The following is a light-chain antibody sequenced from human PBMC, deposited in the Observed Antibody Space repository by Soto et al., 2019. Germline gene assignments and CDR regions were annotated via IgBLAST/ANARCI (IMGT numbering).Light chain of an antibody. J-gene: IGLJ2*01. CDR2: NND. CDR1: SSNIGANP. CDR3: EAWIDRLYGAL. V-gene: IGLV1-44*01. Sequence: QSVLTQPPSASGTPGQRVTISCSGSSSNIGANPVNWYQQLPGTAPKLLIYNNDQRPSGVPDRFSASKSGTSASLAISGLRSEDEADYYCEAWIDRLYGALFGGATKLTVL.